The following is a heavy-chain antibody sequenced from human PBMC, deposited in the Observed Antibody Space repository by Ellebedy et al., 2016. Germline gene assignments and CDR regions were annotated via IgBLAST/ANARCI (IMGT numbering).Heavy chain of an antibody. CDR3: ARTGSYSSSCDAFDI. CDR1: GGSFSGYY. D-gene: IGHD6-13*01. J-gene: IGHJ3*02. V-gene: IGHV4-34*01. CDR2: LHQSGST. Sequence: SETLSLTXAVYGGSFSGYYSSWIRQPPGQGLGCIGELHQSGSTNYNPSLKSRVIISVDTSKKQLSLKLSSVTAADTAVYYCARTGSYSSSCDAFDIWGQGTMVTVSS.